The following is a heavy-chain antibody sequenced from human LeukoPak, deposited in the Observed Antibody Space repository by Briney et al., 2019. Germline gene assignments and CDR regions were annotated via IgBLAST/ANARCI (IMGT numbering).Heavy chain of an antibody. J-gene: IGHJ4*02. CDR1: GYTFTGYY. Sequence: ASVKVSCTASGYTFTGYYMHWVRQAPGQGLEWMGWINPNSGGTNYAQKFQGRVAMTRDTSISTAYMELSRLRSDDTAVYYCARADYGGNLYYFDYLVQGTLVTVSS. CDR3: ARADYGGNLYYFDY. CDR2: INPNSGGT. V-gene: IGHV1-2*02. D-gene: IGHD4-23*01.